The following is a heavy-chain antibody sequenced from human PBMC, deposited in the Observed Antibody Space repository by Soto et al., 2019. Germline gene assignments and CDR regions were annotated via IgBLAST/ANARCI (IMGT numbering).Heavy chain of an antibody. Sequence: QVQLVQSGAEVKKPGSSVKVSCKAPGGTFSSYAISWVRQAPGQGLEWMGGIIPIFGTAKYAQKFQGRVTITADESTGTGYMELSSLRSEDTAVYYCARSQGGSSSLDIYYYYYYGMDVWCQGTTVTVSS. J-gene: IGHJ6*02. CDR2: IIPIFGTA. CDR1: GGTFSSYA. CDR3: ARSQGGSSSLDIYYYYYYGMDV. D-gene: IGHD2-15*01. V-gene: IGHV1-69*01.